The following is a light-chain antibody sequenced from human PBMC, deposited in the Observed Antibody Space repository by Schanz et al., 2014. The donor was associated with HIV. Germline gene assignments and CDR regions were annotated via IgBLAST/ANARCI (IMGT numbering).Light chain of an antibody. V-gene: IGKV1-5*03. CDR3: LQDDDESYT. CDR2: EAS. Sequence: DIQMTQSPSTLSASVGDRISITCRASHSVSTWLAWHQQKPGKAPKPVLSEASILETGVPSTFSGSGSGTEFTLTISSLQPDGFAAYYWLQDDDESYTFGQGTKLEIK. CDR1: HSVSTW. J-gene: IGKJ2*01.